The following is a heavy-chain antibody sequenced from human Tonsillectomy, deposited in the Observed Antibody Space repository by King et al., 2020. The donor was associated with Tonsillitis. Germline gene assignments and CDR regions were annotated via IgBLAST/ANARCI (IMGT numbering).Heavy chain of an antibody. D-gene: IGHD3-3*01. J-gene: IGHJ6*02. V-gene: IGHV4-34*01. Sequence: QVQLQQWGAGLLKPSETLSLTCAVYGGSFSGYYWSWIRQPPGKGLEWIGEINHSGSTNYNPSLKSRVTISVDTSKNQFSLKLSSVTAADTAVKYCARWYDVWSGGEDWGMDVWGQGTTVTVSS. CDR3: ARWYDVWSGGEDWGMDV. CDR1: GGSFSGYY. CDR2: INHSGST.